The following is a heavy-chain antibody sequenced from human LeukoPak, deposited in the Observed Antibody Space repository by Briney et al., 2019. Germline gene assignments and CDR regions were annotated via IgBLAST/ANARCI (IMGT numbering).Heavy chain of an antibody. J-gene: IGHJ4*02. V-gene: IGHV3-48*03. CDR1: GFTFSSYE. CDR2: ISSSGSTI. D-gene: IGHD5-24*01. CDR3: ARIGSRDGYTVDY. Sequence: GGSLRLSCAASGFTFSSYEMNWVRQAPGKGLEWVSYISSSGSTIYYADSVKGRFTISRDNAKNSLYLQMNSLRVEDTAVYYCARIGSRDGYTVDYWGQGTLVTVSS.